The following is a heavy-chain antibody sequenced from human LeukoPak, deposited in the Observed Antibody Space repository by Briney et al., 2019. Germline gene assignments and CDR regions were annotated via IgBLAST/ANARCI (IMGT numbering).Heavy chain of an antibody. J-gene: IGHJ5*02. V-gene: IGHV1-18*01. D-gene: IGHD6-19*01. Sequence: ASVKVSCKASGYTFTAYYMHWVRQAPGQGLEWMGWISAYNGNTNYAQKLQGRVTMTTDTSTSTAYMELRSLRSDDTAVYYCARDSSGWNNWFDPWGQGTLVTVSS. CDR1: GYTFTAYY. CDR2: ISAYNGNT. CDR3: ARDSSGWNNWFDP.